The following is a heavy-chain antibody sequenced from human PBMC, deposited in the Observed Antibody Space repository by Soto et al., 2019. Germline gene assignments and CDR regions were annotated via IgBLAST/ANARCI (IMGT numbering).Heavy chain of an antibody. CDR2: ISGSVGST. Sequence: GGSLRLSCAASGFTFSSYAMSWVRQAPGKGLEWVSAISGSVGSTYYADSVKGRFTISRDNSKNTLYLQMNSLRADDTAVYYCAKRNWNDSYYFGYWGQGTLVTVSS. J-gene: IGHJ4*02. V-gene: IGHV3-23*01. D-gene: IGHD1-1*01. CDR3: AKRNWNDSYYFGY. CDR1: GFTFSSYA.